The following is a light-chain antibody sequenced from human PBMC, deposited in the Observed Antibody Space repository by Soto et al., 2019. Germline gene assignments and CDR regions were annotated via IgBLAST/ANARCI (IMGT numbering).Light chain of an antibody. V-gene: IGKV3-20*01. J-gene: IGKJ3*01. CDR1: QNVSSSY. CDR3: QQYGRSPFT. CDR2: GAF. Sequence: EIVLTQSPGTLSLSPVERATLSRRASQNVSSSYLAWYQQKPGQAPRLLIYGAFSRATGIPGRFSGSGSGTDFTLTISRLEPEDFAVYYCQQYGRSPFTFGPGTKVDIK.